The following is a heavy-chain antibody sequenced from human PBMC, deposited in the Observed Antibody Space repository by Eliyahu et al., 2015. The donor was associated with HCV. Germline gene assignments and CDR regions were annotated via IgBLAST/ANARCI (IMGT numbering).Heavy chain of an antibody. CDR3: AKGDSQWLSGYFHH. CDR1: GFTFNNYA. V-gene: IGHV3-23*01. Sequence: EVQLLESGGGLVQPGGSLRLSCAASGFTFNNYAMSWVRQLPGKGLEWVSAISSSGDSTYYADSVKGRFTISRDNSKNTLFLQMNSLRAEDTAVYYCAKGDSQWLSGYFHHWGQGTLLTVSS. CDR2: ISSSGDST. D-gene: IGHD6-19*01. J-gene: IGHJ1*01.